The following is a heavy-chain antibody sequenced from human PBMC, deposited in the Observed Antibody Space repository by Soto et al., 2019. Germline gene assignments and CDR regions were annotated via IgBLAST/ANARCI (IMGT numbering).Heavy chain of an antibody. CDR2: VYYSGST. V-gene: IGHV4-31*03. CDR1: GSSIRRRGYY. J-gene: IGHJ5*02. Sequence: QVLLQEPGPGLVKPSQTLSLTCTVSGSSIRRRGYYWSWIRQHPGGALEWIGFVYYSGSTDYNPSLRGRVTISADTSKNEFTLRLFSVTAADTAMYYCASSGGPEGDWFDPWGQGTLVTVSS. CDR3: ASSGGPEGDWFDP. D-gene: IGHD2-15*01.